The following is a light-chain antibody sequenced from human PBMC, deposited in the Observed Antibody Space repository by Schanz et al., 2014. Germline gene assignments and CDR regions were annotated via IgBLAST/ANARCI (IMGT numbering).Light chain of an antibody. CDR1: SSNIGAGSD. CDR3: QSFDSSLSGSDV. V-gene: IGLV1-40*01. J-gene: IGLJ1*01. Sequence: QSVLTQPPSVSGAPGQRVTISCTGSSSNIGAGSDVHWYQQRPGTAPRLLIYANVNRPSGVPDRFSGSKSGASVSLAISGLQAEDEADYYCQSFDSSLSGSDVFGTGTKLTVL. CDR2: ANV.